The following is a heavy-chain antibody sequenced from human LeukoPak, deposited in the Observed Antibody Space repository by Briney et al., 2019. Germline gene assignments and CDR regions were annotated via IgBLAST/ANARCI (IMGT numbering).Heavy chain of an antibody. CDR1: GYTFTSYY. CDR3: ARSSGSSWYDREYNWFDP. J-gene: IGHJ5*02. Sequence: ASVKASCKASGYTFTSYYMHWVRQAPGQGLEWMGIINPSGGSTSYAQKFQGRVTMTRDTSTSTVYMELNSLRSEDTAVYYCARSSGSSWYDREYNWFDPWGQGTLVTVSS. CDR2: INPSGGST. D-gene: IGHD6-13*01. V-gene: IGHV1-46*01.